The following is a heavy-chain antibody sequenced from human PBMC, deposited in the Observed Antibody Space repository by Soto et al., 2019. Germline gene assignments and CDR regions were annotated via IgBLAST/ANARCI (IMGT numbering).Heavy chain of an antibody. V-gene: IGHV3-53*01. J-gene: IGHJ6*02. D-gene: IGHD3-10*01. CDR2: IYTGAKT. CDR1: GFAVSSND. Sequence: GSLRLSCVTSGFAVSSNDVTWVRQAPGKGLEWVALIYTGAKTDYAASVKGRFSLSRDNVQNIVFLQMNSLRLEDTAVYYCARAGWFGAYGMDVWGQGT. CDR3: ARAGWFGAYGMDV.